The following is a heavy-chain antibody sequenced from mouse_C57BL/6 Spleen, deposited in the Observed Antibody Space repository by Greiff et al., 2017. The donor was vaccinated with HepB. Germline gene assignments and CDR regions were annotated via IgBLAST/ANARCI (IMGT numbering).Heavy chain of an antibody. D-gene: IGHD1-1*01. V-gene: IGHV1-82*01. CDR3: ARWGYYGSRYFDV. J-gene: IGHJ1*03. CDR2: IYPGDGDT. Sequence: VQLQQSGPELVKPGASVKISCKASGYAFSSSWMNWVKQRPGKGLEWIGRIYPGDGDTNYNGKFKGKATLTADKSSSTAYMQLSSLTSEDSAVYFCARWGYYGSRYFDVWGTGPTVTVS. CDR1: GYAFSSSW.